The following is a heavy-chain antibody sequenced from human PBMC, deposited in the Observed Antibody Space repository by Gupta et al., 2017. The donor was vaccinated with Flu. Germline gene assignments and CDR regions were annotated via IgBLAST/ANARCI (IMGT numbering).Heavy chain of an antibody. Sequence: EVQLVESGGGLVQPGRSLRLSCTASGFTFGDYALSWFRQAPGKGLEWVGFIRSKAYGGTTEYAASVKGRFTISRDDSKSIAYLQMNSLKTEDTAVYYCTRTGYSSSWYPYWFDPWGQGTLVTVSS. V-gene: IGHV3-49*03. CDR2: IRSKAYGGTT. CDR1: GFTFGDYA. J-gene: IGHJ5*02. D-gene: IGHD6-13*01. CDR3: TRTGYSSSWYPYWFDP.